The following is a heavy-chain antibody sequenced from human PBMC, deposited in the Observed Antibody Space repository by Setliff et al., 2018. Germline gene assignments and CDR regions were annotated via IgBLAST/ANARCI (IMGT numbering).Heavy chain of an antibody. Sequence: GGSLRLSCAASGFTVSAYDMSWVRQAPGKGLEWVSLLYNDGSTYYADSVKGRFTISRDNSKNTLYLQMSSLRTEDTAVYYCRLWFGELLRDYWGQGTLVTVSS. V-gene: IGHV3-53*01. J-gene: IGHJ4*02. CDR1: GFTVSAYD. D-gene: IGHD3-10*01. CDR2: LYNDGST. CDR3: RLWFGELLRDY.